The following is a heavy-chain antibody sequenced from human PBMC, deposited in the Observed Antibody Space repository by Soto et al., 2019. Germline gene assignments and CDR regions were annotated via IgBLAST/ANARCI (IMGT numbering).Heavy chain of an antibody. CDR1: GFSFSDYY. J-gene: IGHJ5*02. CDR2: ISSSGSTI. V-gene: IGHV3-11*01. Sequence: QVELVEAGGALVKPGGSLRLSCGASGFSFSDYYMSWIRQAPGKGLEWVSYISSSGSTIYYADSVKGRFTISRDNANNSLYLQMNRLRDEDTAVYYCARGGSESSAYFPWFDPWGQGTLVTVSS. CDR3: ARGGSESSAYFPWFDP. D-gene: IGHD6-19*01.